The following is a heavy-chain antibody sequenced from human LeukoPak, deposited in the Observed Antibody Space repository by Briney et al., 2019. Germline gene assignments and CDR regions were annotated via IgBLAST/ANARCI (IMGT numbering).Heavy chain of an antibody. CDR2: ISSSGSTI. V-gene: IGHV3-48*03. D-gene: IGHD3-22*01. Sequence: GGSLRLSCAASGFTFSSYEMNWVRQAPGKGLEWVSYISSSGSTIYYADSVKGRFTISRDNAKNSLYLQMNSLRAEDTAVYYCASTLNYYDSSATSMFLKYYFDYWGQGTLVTVSS. J-gene: IGHJ4*02. CDR3: ASTLNYYDSSATSMFLKYYFDY. CDR1: GFTFSSYE.